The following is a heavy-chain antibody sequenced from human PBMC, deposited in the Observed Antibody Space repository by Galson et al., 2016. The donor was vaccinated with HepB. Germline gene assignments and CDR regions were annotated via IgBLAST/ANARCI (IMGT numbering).Heavy chain of an antibody. J-gene: IGHJ6*02. Sequence: LRLSCAASGFTFSSYGMHWARQAPGKGLEWVASISYDGSLKYYADSVKGRFTISRDNAKNSLFLDMNSLLVEDTAVYYCARGGISNYYNGMDVWGQGTTVIVS. D-gene: IGHD3-3*01. CDR2: ISYDGSLK. CDR3: ARGGISNYYNGMDV. CDR1: GFTFSSYG. V-gene: IGHV3-30*03.